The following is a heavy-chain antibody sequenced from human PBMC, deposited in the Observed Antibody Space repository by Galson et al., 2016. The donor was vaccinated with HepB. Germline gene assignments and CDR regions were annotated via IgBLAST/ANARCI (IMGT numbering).Heavy chain of an antibody. CDR1: GFTFSSDS. Sequence: SLRLSCADSGFTFSSDSMNWVRQAPGKGLEWISSISRSSSLIYYADSVTGRFTISRDNAKRSMYLQMNSLRVEDTAVYYCVVDGGGSWWKLMTTLTTDYWGQGTLVTVSS. J-gene: IGHJ4*02. CDR2: ISRSSSLI. V-gene: IGHV3-21*01. D-gene: IGHD4-17*01. CDR3: VVDGGGSWWKLMTTLTTDY.